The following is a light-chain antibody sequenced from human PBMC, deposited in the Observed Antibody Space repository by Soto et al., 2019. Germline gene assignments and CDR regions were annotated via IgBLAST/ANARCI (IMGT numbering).Light chain of an antibody. CDR1: QGISSY. J-gene: IGKJ3*01. CDR2: DAS. CDR3: QQFNSYPVT. Sequence: DLQLTQSPSFLSASVGDRVTITCRASQGISSYLAWYQQKPGKAPKLLIYDASTLQSGVPSRFSGSGSGTEFTLTISSLQPEDFATYYCQQFNSYPVTFGPGTKVDIK. V-gene: IGKV1-9*01.